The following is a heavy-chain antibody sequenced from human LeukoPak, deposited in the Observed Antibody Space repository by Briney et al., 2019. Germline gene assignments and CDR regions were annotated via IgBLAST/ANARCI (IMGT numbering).Heavy chain of an antibody. Sequence: SETLSLTCTVSGGSISSYYWSWIRQPPGKGLEWIGYIYYSGSTNYNPSLKSRVTILVDTSKNQFSLRLSSVTAADTAVYYCARLGLYDSSGYYHKHFDYWGQGTLVTVSS. CDR3: ARLGLYDSSGYYHKHFDY. D-gene: IGHD3-22*01. CDR1: GGSISSYY. CDR2: IYYSGST. J-gene: IGHJ4*02. V-gene: IGHV4-59*01.